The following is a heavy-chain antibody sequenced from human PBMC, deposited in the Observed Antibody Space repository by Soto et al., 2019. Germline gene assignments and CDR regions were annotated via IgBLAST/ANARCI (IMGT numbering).Heavy chain of an antibody. J-gene: IGHJ6*03. CDR2: MNPNSGNT. CDR3: AIGSHGVTSCYDCYYYYMDV. Sequence: QVQLVQSGAEVKKPGASVKDSCKASGYTFTSYDINWVRQATGQGLEWMGWMNPNSGNTGYAQKFQGRVTMTRNTSISTAYMELSSLRSEDTAVYYCAIGSHGVTSCYDCYYYYMDVWGKGTTVTVSS. V-gene: IGHV1-8*01. D-gene: IGHD2-2*01. CDR1: GYTFTSYD.